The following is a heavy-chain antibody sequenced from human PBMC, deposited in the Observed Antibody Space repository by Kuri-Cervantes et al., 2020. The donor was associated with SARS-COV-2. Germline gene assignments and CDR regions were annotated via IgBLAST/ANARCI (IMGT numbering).Heavy chain of an antibody. CDR3: ARNDFWSGYYFDY. Sequence: GESLKISCAASGFTFSSYWMHWVRQAPGKGLVWVSRINSDGSSTSYADSVKGRFTISRDNAKNSLYLQMNSLRAEDTAVYYCARNDFWSGYYFDYWGQGTLVTVSS. CDR2: INSDGSST. CDR1: GFTFSSYW. D-gene: IGHD3-3*01. J-gene: IGHJ4*02. V-gene: IGHV3-74*01.